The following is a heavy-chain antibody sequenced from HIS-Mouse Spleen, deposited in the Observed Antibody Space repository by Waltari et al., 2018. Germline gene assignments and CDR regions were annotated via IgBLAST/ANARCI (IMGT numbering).Heavy chain of an antibody. Sequence: QVQLVESGGGVVQPGRSMRLSCSASGFTFSSYGMHWVRQAPGKGLEWVAFISYDGINKYYADSVKGRFTISRDNSKNTLYLQMNSLRAEDTAVYYCAKASSGWLDYWGQGTLVTVSS. J-gene: IGHJ4*02. CDR3: AKASSGWLDY. CDR2: ISYDGINK. D-gene: IGHD6-19*01. CDR1: GFTFSSYG. V-gene: IGHV3-30*18.